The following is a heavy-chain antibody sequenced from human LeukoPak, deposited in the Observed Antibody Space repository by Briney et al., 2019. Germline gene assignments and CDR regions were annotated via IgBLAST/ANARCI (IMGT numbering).Heavy chain of an antibody. V-gene: IGHV3-7*01. D-gene: IGHD6-13*01. CDR1: GFTFSTYW. CDR3: TREAAAGIDY. CDR2: IKQDGSEK. J-gene: IGHJ4*02. Sequence: GGSPRLSCAASGFTFSTYWMSWVRLAPGKGLEWVANIKQDGSEKYYLDSVKGRFTISRDNAKNSLYLQMNSLRAEDTAVYFCTREAAAGIDYWGQGTLVTVSS.